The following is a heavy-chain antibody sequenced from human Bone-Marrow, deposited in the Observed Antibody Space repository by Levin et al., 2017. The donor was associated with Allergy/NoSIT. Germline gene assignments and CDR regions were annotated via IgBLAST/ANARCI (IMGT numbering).Heavy chain of an antibody. V-gene: IGHV3-48*01. D-gene: IGHD6-19*01. Sequence: SCAASGFVFTGYTMHWVRQAPGKGLEWLASITASRSTMYYADSVKGRFTISRDNGENSLYLQMNSLRVEDTASYYCVRYGSAWVVGLDVWGQGTTVTVSS. CDR3: VRYGSAWVVGLDV. J-gene: IGHJ6*02. CDR2: ITASRSTM. CDR1: GFVFTGYT.